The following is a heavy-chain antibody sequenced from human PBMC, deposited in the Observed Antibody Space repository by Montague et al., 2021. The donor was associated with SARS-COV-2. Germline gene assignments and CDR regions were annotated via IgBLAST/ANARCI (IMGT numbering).Heavy chain of an antibody. V-gene: IGHV4-31*03. CDR2: IYYTRST. CDR1: GGSISSGDYY. Sequence: TLSLTCTVSGGSISSGDYYWTWIRQHPGKGLEWIGYIYYTRSTYYNPSLKSRVTISLDTSKNQFSLKLSSVTAADTAVYFCVNENWNNGQGFDPWGQGTLVTVS. CDR3: VNENWNNGQGFDP. J-gene: IGHJ5*02. D-gene: IGHD1/OR15-1a*01.